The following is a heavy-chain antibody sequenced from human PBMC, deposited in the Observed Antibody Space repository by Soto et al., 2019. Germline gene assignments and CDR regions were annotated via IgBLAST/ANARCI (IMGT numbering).Heavy chain of an antibody. V-gene: IGHV3-23*01. D-gene: IGHD5-12*01. CDR3: AKETLSGSPLAPFDY. Sequence: GGSLRLSCAASVFTFSSYAMSWVRQAPGKGLEWVSAISGSGGSTYYADSVKGRFTISRDNSKNTLYLQMNSLRAEDTAVYYCAKETLSGSPLAPFDYWGQGTLVTVPS. CDR1: VFTFSSYA. CDR2: ISGSGGST. J-gene: IGHJ4*02.